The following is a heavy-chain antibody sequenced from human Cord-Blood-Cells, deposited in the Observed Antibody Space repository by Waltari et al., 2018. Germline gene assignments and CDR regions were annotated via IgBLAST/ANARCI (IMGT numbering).Heavy chain of an antibody. D-gene: IGHD2-8*01. CDR3: ARAPPYCTNGVCYDAFDI. Sequence: QVQLVQSGAEVKKPGASVKVSCKASGSPFTSHGISRVRQAPGQGLEWMGWVSAYNGNTNYAQKLQGRVTMTTDTSTSTAYMELRSLRSDDTAVYYCARAPPYCTNGVCYDAFDIWGQGTMVTVSS. J-gene: IGHJ3*02. CDR1: GSPFTSHG. V-gene: IGHV1-18*01. CDR2: VSAYNGNT.